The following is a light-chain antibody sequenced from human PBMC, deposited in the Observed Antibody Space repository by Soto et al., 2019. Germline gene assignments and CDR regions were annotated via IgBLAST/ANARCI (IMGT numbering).Light chain of an antibody. CDR1: SSDVGGYNF. CDR2: DVS. V-gene: IGLV2-11*01. CDR3: CSYAGSYTYYV. J-gene: IGLJ1*01. Sequence: QSVLTQPRSVSGCPGQSVAISCTGTSSDVGGYNFVSWYQQHPGKAPKLLMYDVSKRPSGVPARFSGSKSGNTASLTISGLQVDDEADYYCCSYAGSYTYYVFGTGTKVTVL.